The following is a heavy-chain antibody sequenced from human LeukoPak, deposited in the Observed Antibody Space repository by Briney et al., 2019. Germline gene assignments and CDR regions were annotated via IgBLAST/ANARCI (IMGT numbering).Heavy chain of an antibody. CDR2: IIPIFGAA. CDR1: GGTFSSYA. D-gene: IGHD3-22*01. J-gene: IGHJ4*02. CDR3: ARGAMIAPSADY. V-gene: IGHV1-69*01. Sequence: SVTVSFTASGGTFSSYAISWVRQAPGQGLEWMGGIIPIFGAANYAQKFQGRVTITADESTSTAYMELSSLRSEDTAVYYCARGAMIAPSADYWGQGTLVTVSS.